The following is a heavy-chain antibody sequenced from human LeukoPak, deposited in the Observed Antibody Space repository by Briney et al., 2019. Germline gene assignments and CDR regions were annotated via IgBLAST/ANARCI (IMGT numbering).Heavy chain of an antibody. CDR2: IYHSGST. Sequence: SETLSLTCTVSGGSISSGGYYWSWIRQPPGKGLEWIGYIYHSGSTYYNPSLKSRVTISVDTSKNHFSLKLRSVTATDTAVYCCARGSFFGSGNYVFDIWGQGTMVTVSS. D-gene: IGHD3-10*01. J-gene: IGHJ3*02. CDR1: GGSISSGGYY. CDR3: ARGSFFGSGNYVFDI. V-gene: IGHV4-30-2*01.